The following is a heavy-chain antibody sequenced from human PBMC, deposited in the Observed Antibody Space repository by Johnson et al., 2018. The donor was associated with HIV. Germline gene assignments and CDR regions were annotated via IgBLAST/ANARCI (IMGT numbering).Heavy chain of an antibody. V-gene: IGHV3-53*01. CDR3: ARETSPYYYDSSGYYSHDAFDI. CDR2: IYSGGST. CDR1: GFTVSSNY. D-gene: IGHD3-22*01. Sequence: VQLVESGGGLIQPGGSLRLSCAASGFTVSSNYMSWVRQAPGKGLEWVPVIYSGGSTYYADSVKGRFTISRDNSKNTLYLQMNSLRAEDTAVYYCARETSPYYYDSSGYYSHDAFDIWGQGTMVTVSS. J-gene: IGHJ3*02.